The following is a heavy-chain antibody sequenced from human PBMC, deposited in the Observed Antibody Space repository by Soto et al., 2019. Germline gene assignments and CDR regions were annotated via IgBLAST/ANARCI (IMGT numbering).Heavy chain of an antibody. Sequence: QVQLVESGGGVVQPGRSLRLSCAASGFTFSSYGMHWVRQAPGKGPEWVAVISYDGSNKYYADSVKGRFTISRDNSKNTLYLQMNSLRAEDTAVYYCAKDPTTTVSTGGYYFAYWGQVKLVAVAS. CDR1: GFTFSSYG. V-gene: IGHV3-30*18. CDR3: AKDPTTTVSTGGYYFAY. J-gene: IGHJ4*02. CDR2: ISYDGSNK. D-gene: IGHD4-17*01.